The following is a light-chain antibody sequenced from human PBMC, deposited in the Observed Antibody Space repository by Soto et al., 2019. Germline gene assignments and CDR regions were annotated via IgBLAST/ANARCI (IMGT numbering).Light chain of an antibody. CDR2: DAS. CDR3: XXXSNWPPLT. CDR1: QSVSSY. Sequence: EIVLTQSPATLSLSPGERATLSCRASQSVSSYLAWYQQKPGQAHRLLIYDASNRATGIPARFSGSGSGTDXXXTXXXXEPEXFAXXXXXXXSNWPPLTFGGGTKVEIK. J-gene: IGKJ4*01. V-gene: IGKV3-11*01.